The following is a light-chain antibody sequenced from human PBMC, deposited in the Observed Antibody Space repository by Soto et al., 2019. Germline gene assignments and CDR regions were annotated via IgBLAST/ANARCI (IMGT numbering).Light chain of an antibody. CDR3: NSYTSSSTYL. J-gene: IGLJ1*01. V-gene: IGLV2-8*01. CDR1: SSDVGAYNY. CDR2: EVT. Sequence: QSVLTQPPSASGSRGQSVTISCTGTSSDVGAYNYVSWYQQLPGKAPKLIIYEVTNRPSGVPDRFSGSKSGNTASLTVSGLQAEDEADYYCNSYTSSSTYLFATGPKVTVL.